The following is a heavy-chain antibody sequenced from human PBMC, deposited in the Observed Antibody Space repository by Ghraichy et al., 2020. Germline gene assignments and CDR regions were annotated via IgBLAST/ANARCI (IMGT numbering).Heavy chain of an antibody. CDR1: GFTFSSYC. D-gene: IGHD3-3*01. Sequence: LSLTCAASGFTFSSYCMHWVRQAPGKGLVWVSRINIDGSTTTYADAVKGRFTISRDTAKNTLYLQMNSLRAEDTAVYYCARAIGDFWSGYRDAFDIWGQGTMVTVSS. CDR3: ARAIGDFWSGYRDAFDI. J-gene: IGHJ3*02. CDR2: INIDGSTT. V-gene: IGHV3-74*03.